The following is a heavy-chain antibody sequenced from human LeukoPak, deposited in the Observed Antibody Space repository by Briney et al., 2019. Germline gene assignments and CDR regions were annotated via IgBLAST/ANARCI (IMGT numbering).Heavy chain of an antibody. Sequence: GGSLRLSCAASGFTFDDYGMSWVRQAPGKGLEWVSGINWNGGSTGYADSVKGRFTISRDNAKNSLYPQMNSLRAVDTALYYCARTTHTAMGIRSFDPWGQGTLVTVSS. D-gene: IGHD5-18*01. CDR3: ARTTHTAMGIRSFDP. V-gene: IGHV3-20*04. CDR2: INWNGGST. J-gene: IGHJ5*02. CDR1: GFTFDDYG.